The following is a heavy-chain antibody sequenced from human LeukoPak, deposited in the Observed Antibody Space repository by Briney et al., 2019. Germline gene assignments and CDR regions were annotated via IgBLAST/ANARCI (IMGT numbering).Heavy chain of an antibody. CDR2: INHSGST. J-gene: IGHJ6*02. D-gene: IGHD4-17*01. V-gene: IGHV4-34*01. CDR1: GGSFSGYY. CDR3: ARGNKGASFPVTTYYYGMDV. Sequence: SETLSLTCAVYGGSFSGYYWSWIRQPPGKGLEWIGEINHSGSTNYNPSLKSRVTISVDTSKNQFSLKLSPVTAADTAVYYCARGNKGASFPVTTYYYGMDVWGQGTTVTVSS.